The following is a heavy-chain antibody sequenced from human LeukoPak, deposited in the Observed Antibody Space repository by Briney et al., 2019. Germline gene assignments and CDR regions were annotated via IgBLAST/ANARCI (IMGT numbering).Heavy chain of an antibody. J-gene: IGHJ3*02. D-gene: IGHD5-12*01. Sequence: GGSLRLSCAASGFTFSDYYMSWIRQAPGKGLEWVSYISSSSSYTNYADSVKGRFTISRDNAKNSLYLQMNSPRAEDTAVYYCARDLSSATIGLDAFDIWGQGTMVTVSS. CDR3: ARDLSSATIGLDAFDI. CDR2: ISSSSSYT. CDR1: GFTFSDYY. V-gene: IGHV3-11*06.